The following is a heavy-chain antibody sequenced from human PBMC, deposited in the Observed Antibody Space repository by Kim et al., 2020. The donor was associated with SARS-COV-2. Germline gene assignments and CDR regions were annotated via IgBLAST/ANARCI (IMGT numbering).Heavy chain of an antibody. CDR3: ARDGRYCSGGSCYSGFDY. CDR1: GFTFSSYA. Sequence: GGSLRLSCAASGFTFSSYAMHWVRQAPGKGLEWVAVISYDGSNKYYADSVKGRFTISRDNSKNTLYLQMNSLRAEDTAVYYCARDGRYCSGGSCYSGFDYWGQGTLVTVSS. D-gene: IGHD2-15*01. J-gene: IGHJ4*02. V-gene: IGHV3-30-3*01. CDR2: ISYDGSNK.